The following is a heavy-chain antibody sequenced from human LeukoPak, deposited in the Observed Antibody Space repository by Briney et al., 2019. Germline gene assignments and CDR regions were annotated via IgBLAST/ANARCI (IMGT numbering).Heavy chain of an antibody. Sequence: ASVKVSCKASGYTFTSYAMHWVRQASGQRLEWMGWINAGNGNTKYSQKFQGRVTITRDTSANTAYMELSSLRSEDTAVYYCARRPGDSNDYVFDYWGQGTLVTVS. V-gene: IGHV1-3*01. CDR2: INAGNGNT. CDR3: ARRPGDSNDYVFDY. CDR1: GYTFTSYA. D-gene: IGHD4/OR15-4a*01. J-gene: IGHJ4*02.